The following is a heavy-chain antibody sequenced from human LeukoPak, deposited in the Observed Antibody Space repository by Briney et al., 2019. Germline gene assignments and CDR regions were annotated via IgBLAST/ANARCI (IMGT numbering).Heavy chain of an antibody. CDR3: ARERAYYDILTGYYPDYFDY. D-gene: IGHD3-9*01. CDR2: IYTSGST. V-gene: IGHV4-61*02. Sequence: SETLSLTCTVSGYSISSGSYYWSWIRQPAGKGLEWIGRIYTSGSTNYNPSLKSRVTISVDTSKNQFSLKLSSVTAADTAVYYCARERAYYDILTGYYPDYFDYWGQGTLVTVSS. CDR1: GYSISSGSYY. J-gene: IGHJ4*02.